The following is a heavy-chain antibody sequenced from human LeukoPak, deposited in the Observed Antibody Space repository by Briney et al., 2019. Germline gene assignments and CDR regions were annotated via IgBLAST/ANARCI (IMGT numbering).Heavy chain of an antibody. CDR3: ARGTIFGVVKQRRPKSHYYYMDV. Sequence: SETLSLTCAVYGGSFSGYYWSWIRQPPGKGLEWIGEINHSGSTNYNPSLKSRVTISVDTSKNQFSLKRSSVTAADTAVYYCARGTIFGVVKQRRPKSHYYYMDVWGKGTTVTVSS. CDR1: GGSFSGYY. D-gene: IGHD3-3*01. CDR2: INHSGST. J-gene: IGHJ6*03. V-gene: IGHV4-34*01.